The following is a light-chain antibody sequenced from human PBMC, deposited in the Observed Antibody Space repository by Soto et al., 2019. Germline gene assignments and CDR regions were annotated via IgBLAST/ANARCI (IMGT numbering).Light chain of an antibody. Sequence: QSALTQPASVSGSPGQSITISCTGTSSDVGSYNLVSWYQQHTGKAPKLMIYEGTKRPSGVSNRFSGSKSGNTASLTISGLQAEDEADYYCCSYADTSTLVVFGTGTKVTVL. J-gene: IGLJ1*01. V-gene: IGLV2-23*01. CDR3: CSYADTSTLVV. CDR2: EGT. CDR1: SSDVGSYNL.